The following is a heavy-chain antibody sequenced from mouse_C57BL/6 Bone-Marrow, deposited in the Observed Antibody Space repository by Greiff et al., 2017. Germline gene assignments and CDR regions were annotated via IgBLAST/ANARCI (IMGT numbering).Heavy chain of an antibody. J-gene: IGHJ4*01. D-gene: IGHD2-5*01. CDR2: IYPRDGST. CDR1: GYTFTDHT. V-gene: IGHV1-78*01. CDR3: AIYLPYYSNSYAMDY. Sequence: QVQLQQSDAELVKPGASVKISCKVSGYTFTDHTIHWMKQRPEQGLEWIGYIYPRDGSTKYNEKFKGKATLTADKSSSTAYMQLNSLTSEDSAVYFCAIYLPYYSNSYAMDYWGQGTSATVSS.